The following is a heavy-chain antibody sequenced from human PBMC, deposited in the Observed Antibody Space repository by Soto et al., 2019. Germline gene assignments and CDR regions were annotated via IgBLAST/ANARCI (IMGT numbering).Heavy chain of an antibody. V-gene: IGHV3-33*01. D-gene: IGHD1-1*01. J-gene: IGHJ4*02. CDR1: GFTLDAYG. CDR3: ARIQLDTIMALDY. CDR2: VWSNGNLK. Sequence: QVQLVESGGGVVQPGGPLKLSCEAPGFTLDAYGFHWVRRAPGKGLEWVAVVWSNGNLKYYPDSVKGRFTISRDSSKSALNLQMNSLRADDTAVYYCARIQLDTIMALDYWGQGTLVTVSS.